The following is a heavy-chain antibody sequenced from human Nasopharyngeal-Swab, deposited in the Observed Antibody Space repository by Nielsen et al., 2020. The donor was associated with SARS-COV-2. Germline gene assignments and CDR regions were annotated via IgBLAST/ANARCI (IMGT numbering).Heavy chain of an antibody. J-gene: IGHJ4*02. D-gene: IGHD5-12*01. CDR2: ITSGNSV. V-gene: IGHV3-69-1*01. CDR3: ARERGGGYGDY. Sequence: GESLKISCGASGFMFSDYFMSWIRQAPGKGLQWISYITSGNSVQYADSLRGRFTISRDNAKNSLYLQMNSLTAEDTAVYYCARERGGGYGDYWGQGTLVTVSS. CDR1: GFMFSDYF.